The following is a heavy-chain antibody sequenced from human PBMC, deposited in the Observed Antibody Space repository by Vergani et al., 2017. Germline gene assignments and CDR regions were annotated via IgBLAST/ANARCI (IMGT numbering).Heavy chain of an antibody. CDR3: ARDGSSSYAFDI. CDR2: ISSSGSTI. D-gene: IGHD6-13*01. Sequence: EVQLVESGGGLVQPGGSLRLSCAASGFTFSSYEMNWVRQAPGKGLEWVSYISSSGSTIYYADSVKGRFTISRDNAKNSLYLQMNSLRAEDTAVYYCARDGSSSYAFDIWGQGTMVTVSS. V-gene: IGHV3-48*03. J-gene: IGHJ3*02. CDR1: GFTFSSYE.